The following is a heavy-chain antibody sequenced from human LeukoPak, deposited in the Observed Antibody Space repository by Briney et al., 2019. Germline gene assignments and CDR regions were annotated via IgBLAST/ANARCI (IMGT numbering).Heavy chain of an antibody. Sequence: PSEILSLTCTVSGGSISSSSYYWGWIRQPPGKGLEWIGSIYYSGSTYYNPSLKSRVTISVDTSKNQFSLKLSSVTAADTAVYYCARDGDGSGSYYDGAFDIWGQGTMVTVSS. CDR2: IYYSGST. CDR3: ARDGDGSGSYYDGAFDI. J-gene: IGHJ3*02. D-gene: IGHD3-10*01. V-gene: IGHV4-39*07. CDR1: GGSISSSSYY.